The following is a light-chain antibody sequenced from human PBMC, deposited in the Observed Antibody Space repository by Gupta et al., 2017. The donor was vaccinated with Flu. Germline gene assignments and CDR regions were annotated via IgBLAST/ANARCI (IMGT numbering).Light chain of an antibody. J-gene: IGKJ5*01. Sequence: ERVTLSCRASQKIRSAYLAWYQQKPGQAPRLLLYGASARATGIPDRFSGSGSVTDFTLTISRLEPEDFAVYFCQQYGTPPITFGQGTRLEI. CDR1: QKIRSAY. CDR3: QQYGTPPIT. CDR2: GAS. V-gene: IGKV3-20*01.